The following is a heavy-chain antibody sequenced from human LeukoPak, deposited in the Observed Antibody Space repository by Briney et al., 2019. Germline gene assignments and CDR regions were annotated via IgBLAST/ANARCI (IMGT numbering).Heavy chain of an antibody. CDR2: ISSSGSSI. V-gene: IGHV3-11*04. CDR3: ARRPYSSSWYYFDY. CDR1: GLTFSDYY. J-gene: IGHJ4*02. D-gene: IGHD6-13*01. Sequence: GALRLSCAASGLTFSDYYMSWIRQAPGKGLGWVSYISSSGSSIFYADSVKGRFTISRDNAKNSLYLQMNSLRAEDTGVYYCARRPYSSSWYYFDYWGQGPLVSVSS.